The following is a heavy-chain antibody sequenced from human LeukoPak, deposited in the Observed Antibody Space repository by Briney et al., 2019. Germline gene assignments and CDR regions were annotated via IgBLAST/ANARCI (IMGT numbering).Heavy chain of an antibody. CDR1: GFSLHKLC. CDR3: VRDSGYSYGHGGDY. Sequence: GSLRPSFAASGFSLHKLCLHLVRQAPGKGLEWVALISADGGNKYYADSVKGRFTISRDNSNSTLYVQMNSLRVEDTAMYYCVRDSGYSYGHGGDYWGQGTLVTVSS. CDR2: ISADGGNK. D-gene: IGHD5-18*01. J-gene: IGHJ4*02. V-gene: IGHV3-30-3*01.